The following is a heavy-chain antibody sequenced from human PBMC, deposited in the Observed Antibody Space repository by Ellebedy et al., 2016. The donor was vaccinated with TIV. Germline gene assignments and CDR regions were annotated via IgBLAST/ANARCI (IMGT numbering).Heavy chain of an antibody. CDR1: GGSISSSF. J-gene: IGHJ5*02. Sequence: PSETLSLTCTVTGGSISSSFWTWIRQPPGKGLEWIGYISNSGSTNYSPSLKSRVIIPIDTSKNQFSLRLSSVTATDTAVYYCAREEYDILTGNNDWFDPWGQGTLVTVSS. D-gene: IGHD3-9*01. CDR2: ISNSGST. V-gene: IGHV4-59*01. CDR3: AREEYDILTGNNDWFDP.